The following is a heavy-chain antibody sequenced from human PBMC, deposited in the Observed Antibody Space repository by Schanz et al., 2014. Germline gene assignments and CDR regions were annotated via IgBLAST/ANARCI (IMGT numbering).Heavy chain of an antibody. CDR1: GGSISSSTYY. CDR3: ARDRLAAQGIDS. D-gene: IGHD6-6*01. CDR2: IYYSGST. J-gene: IGHJ4*02. Sequence: QLQLQESGPGLVKPSETLSLTCTVSGGSISSSTYYWGWIRQPPGKGLEWIGIIYYSGSTYYNTSLKSRVTISVDASKNQFFLNLSSVTAADTAVYYCARDRLAAQGIDSWGQGTLXTVSS. V-gene: IGHV4-39*07.